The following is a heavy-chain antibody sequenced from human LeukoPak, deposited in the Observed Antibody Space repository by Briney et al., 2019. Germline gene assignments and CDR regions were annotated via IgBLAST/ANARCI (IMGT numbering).Heavy chain of an antibody. J-gene: IGHJ3*02. CDR2: ISSSGSSI. D-gene: IGHD3-22*01. CDR1: GFTFNNYG. CDR3: ARQYYYDTSGYDAFDI. Sequence: GGSLRLSCAASGFTFNNYGIHWVRQAPGKGLEWVSYISSSGSSIYYADSVKGRFTISRDNAKNSLCLQMNSLRAEDTAVYYCARQYYYDTSGYDAFDIWGQGTMVTVSS. V-gene: IGHV3-48*04.